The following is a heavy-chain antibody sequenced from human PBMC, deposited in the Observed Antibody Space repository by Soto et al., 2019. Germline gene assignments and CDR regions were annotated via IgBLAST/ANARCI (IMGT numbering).Heavy chain of an antibody. D-gene: IGHD2-15*01. CDR1: GGSISSGDYY. V-gene: IGHV4-30-4*01. CDR2: IYYSGST. Sequence: QVQLQESGPGLVKPSQTLSLTCTVSGGSISSGDYYWSWIRQPPGKGLEWIGYIYYSGSTYYNPSLKSRVTISGDTSKNQFSLTLSSVTAADTAVYYCARDRRHCSGGSCLRSLRGYYYYYGMDVWGQGTTVTVSS. J-gene: IGHJ6*02. CDR3: ARDRRHCSGGSCLRSLRGYYYYYGMDV.